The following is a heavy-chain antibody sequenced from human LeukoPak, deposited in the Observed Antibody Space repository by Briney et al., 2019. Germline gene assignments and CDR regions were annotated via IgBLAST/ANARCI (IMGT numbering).Heavy chain of an antibody. CDR1: GFTFSSYW. Sequence: PGGSLRLSCEASGFTFSSYWMSWVRQAPGKGLEWVANIKQDGSEKEYLDSVKGRFTISRDNAKNSMYLQMNSLRAEDTAVYYCAKEGGWGSGSYYKFPNYYYYMDVWGKGTTVTISS. CDR3: AKEGGWGSGSYYKFPNYYYYMDV. CDR2: IKQDGSEK. D-gene: IGHD3-10*01. V-gene: IGHV3-7*03. J-gene: IGHJ6*03.